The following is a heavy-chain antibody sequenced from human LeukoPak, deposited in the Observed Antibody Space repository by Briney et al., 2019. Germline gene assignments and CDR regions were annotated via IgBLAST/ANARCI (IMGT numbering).Heavy chain of an antibody. CDR1: GYTFTSYA. Sequence: GASVKVSCMASGYTFTSYAMNWVRQAPGQGLEWMGIINPSGGSTSYAQKFQGRVTMTRDTSTSTVYMELSSLRSEDTAVYYCARRNTVPTGGAFDIWGQGTMVTVSS. D-gene: IGHD2-8*02. V-gene: IGHV1-46*01. CDR3: ARRNTVPTGGAFDI. CDR2: INPSGGST. J-gene: IGHJ3*02.